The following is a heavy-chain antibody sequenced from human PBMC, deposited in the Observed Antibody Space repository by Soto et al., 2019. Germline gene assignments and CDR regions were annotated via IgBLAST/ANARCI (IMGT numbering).Heavy chain of an antibody. J-gene: IGHJ3*02. V-gene: IGHV3-9*01. CDR2: ISWNSGNI. Sequence: EVQLVESGGGLVQPGRSLRLSCEASGLTFKDYAMHWVRQAPGKGLEWVSGISWNSGNIGYVDSVKGRFTISRDNARNSLYLQMNSLRIEDTALYYCATLEGTFDIWGQGTMVTVSS. CDR1: GLTFKDYA. CDR3: ATLEGTFDI.